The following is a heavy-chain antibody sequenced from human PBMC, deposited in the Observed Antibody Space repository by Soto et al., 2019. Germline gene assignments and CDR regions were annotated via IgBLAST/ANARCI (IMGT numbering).Heavy chain of an antibody. D-gene: IGHD6-19*01. V-gene: IGHV3-30*18. CDR3: AKDWGSSGWYNWFDS. CDR2: LSHDGSET. CDR1: GFSLAITG. Sequence: QVQLVESGGGVVQPGRSLRLACAASGFSLAITGMHWVRQTPGKGLEWVAMLSHDGSETYYGDSVRGRFTISRDNSKNHPYLQMDVLGTEDQALYYCAKDWGSSGWYNWFDSWGQGALVTVSS. J-gene: IGHJ5*01.